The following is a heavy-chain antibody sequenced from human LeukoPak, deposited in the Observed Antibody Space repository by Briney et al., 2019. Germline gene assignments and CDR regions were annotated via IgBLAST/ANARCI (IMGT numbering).Heavy chain of an antibody. Sequence: ASQTLSLTCTVSGGSIGSGSYYWSWIRQPAGKGLEWIGRIYTSGSTNYNPSLKSRVTISVDTSKNQFSLKLSSVTAADTAVYYCARDGLRFYGSDAFDIWGQGTMVTVSS. D-gene: IGHD2/OR15-2a*01. J-gene: IGHJ3*02. CDR2: IYTSGST. CDR1: GGSIGSGSYY. CDR3: ARDGLRFYGSDAFDI. V-gene: IGHV4-61*02.